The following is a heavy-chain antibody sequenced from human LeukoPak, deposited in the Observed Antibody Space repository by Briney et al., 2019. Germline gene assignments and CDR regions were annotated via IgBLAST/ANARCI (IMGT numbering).Heavy chain of an antibody. Sequence: GGSLRLSCAASGFTFDDYAMHWVRQAPGKGLEWFSLISWDGGSTYYADSVKGRFTISRDNSKNSLYLQMNSLRAEDTALYYCAKEGPARGSLYYYYYMDVWGKGTTVTVSS. CDR2: ISWDGGST. D-gene: IGHD6-6*01. CDR1: GFTFDDYA. J-gene: IGHJ6*03. CDR3: AKEGPARGSLYYYYYMDV. V-gene: IGHV3-43D*03.